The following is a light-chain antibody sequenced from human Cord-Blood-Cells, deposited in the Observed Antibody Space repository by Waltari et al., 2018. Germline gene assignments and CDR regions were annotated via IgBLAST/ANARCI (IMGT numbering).Light chain of an antibody. V-gene: IGKV3-11*01. CDR3: QQRSNWPLYT. CDR1: QSVSSY. CDR2: DAS. J-gene: IGKJ2*01. Sequence: EIVLTQSPATLSLSPGDRATLSCRASQSVSSYLAWYQQKPGQAPRLLIYDASNRATGIPARFSGSGSGTDFTLTISSLEPEDFAVYYCQQRSNWPLYTFDQGTKLEIK.